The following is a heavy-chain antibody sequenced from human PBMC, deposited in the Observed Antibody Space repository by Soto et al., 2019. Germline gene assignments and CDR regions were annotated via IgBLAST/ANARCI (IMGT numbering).Heavy chain of an antibody. V-gene: IGHV4-59*01. CDR1: AGSITSYY. D-gene: IGHD6-6*01. J-gene: IGHJ3*02. Sequence: PETLSLTCTVSAGSITSYYWSWIRQPPGKGMEWIGYIYYSGSTNYNPSLKSRVTISVDTSKNQFSLKLSSVTAADTAVYYCARSDPYSSSSVGAFDIWGQGTMVTVSS. CDR3: ARSDPYSSSSVGAFDI. CDR2: IYYSGST.